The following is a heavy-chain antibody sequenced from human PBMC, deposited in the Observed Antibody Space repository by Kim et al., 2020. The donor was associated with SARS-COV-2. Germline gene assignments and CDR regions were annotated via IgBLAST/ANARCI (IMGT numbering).Heavy chain of an antibody. J-gene: IGHJ5*02. D-gene: IGHD2-15*01. Sequence: SETLSLTCAVSGDSISSSNWWSWVRQPPGKGLEWIGEIYHSGSTNYNPSLKSRVTISVDKSKNQFSLKLSSVTAADTAVYYCARVVWELGYCSGGSCKLAYNWFDPWGQGTLVTVSS. CDR1: GDSISSSNW. CDR3: ARVVWELGYCSGGSCKLAYNWFDP. CDR2: IYHSGST. V-gene: IGHV4-4*02.